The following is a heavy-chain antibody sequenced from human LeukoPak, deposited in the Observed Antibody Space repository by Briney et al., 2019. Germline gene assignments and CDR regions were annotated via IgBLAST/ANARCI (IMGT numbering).Heavy chain of an antibody. J-gene: IGHJ6*02. CDR3: ARGPSGYYGMDV. CDR2: ISTSGST. CDR1: GGSMSSYY. Sequence: SETLSLTCAVSGGSMSSYYWSWIRQFAGKGLEWIGRISTSGSTSYNPSLKSRVTMSVDPSKNQFSLILTSVTAADTAVYYCARGPSGYYGMDVWGQGTTVTVSS. V-gene: IGHV4-4*07. D-gene: IGHD3-10*01.